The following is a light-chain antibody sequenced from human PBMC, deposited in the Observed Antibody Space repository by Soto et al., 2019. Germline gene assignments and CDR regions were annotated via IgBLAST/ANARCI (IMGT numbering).Light chain of an antibody. CDR3: QQYNAYPWT. CDR1: QFIDKW. J-gene: IGKJ1*01. V-gene: IGKV1-5*03. Sequence: DIQMTQSPSTLSASVGDRVTVTCRASQFIDKWLAWYQQKPGKAPRLLIYKASTLQSGVPSRFNGSGSGTEFSLTISSMQPDDSATYYCQQYNAYPWTFGQWTKGDIK. CDR2: KAS.